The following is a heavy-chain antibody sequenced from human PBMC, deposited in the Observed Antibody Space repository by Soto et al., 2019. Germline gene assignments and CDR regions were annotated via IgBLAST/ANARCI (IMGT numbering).Heavy chain of an antibody. CDR1: GGSISSSSYY. Sequence: SETLSLTCTVSGGSISSSSYYWDWIRQPPGKGLEWTGSIYYSGSTYYNPSLKSRVIISVDTSKNQFSLKLSSVTAADAAVYYCATFRGMTTATTERYFDYWGQGTLVTVSS. CDR2: IYYSGST. J-gene: IGHJ4*02. D-gene: IGHD4-17*01. CDR3: ATFRGMTTATTERYFDY. V-gene: IGHV4-39*01.